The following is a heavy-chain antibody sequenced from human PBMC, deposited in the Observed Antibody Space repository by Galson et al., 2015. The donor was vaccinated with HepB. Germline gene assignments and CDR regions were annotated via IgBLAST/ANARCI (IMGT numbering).Heavy chain of an antibody. V-gene: IGHV3-33*01. CDR3: ARDQNSKSIAARPRAYYYGMDV. J-gene: IGHJ6*02. D-gene: IGHD6-6*01. CDR2: IWYDGSNK. Sequence: SLRLSCAASGFTFSSYGMHWVRQAPGKGLEWVAVIWYDGSNKYYADSVKGRFTISRDNSMNTLYLQMNSLRAEDTAVYYCARDQNSKSIAARPRAYYYGMDVWGQGTTVTVSS. CDR1: GFTFSSYG.